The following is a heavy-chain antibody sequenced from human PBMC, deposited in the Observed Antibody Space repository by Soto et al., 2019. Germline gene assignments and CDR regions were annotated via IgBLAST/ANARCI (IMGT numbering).Heavy chain of an antibody. V-gene: IGHV3-23*01. CDR3: AKVRDYYGSGSYTPYGY. CDR1: GFTFSSYA. Sequence: GGSLRLSCAASGFTFSSYAMSWVRQAPGKGLEWVSAISGSGGSTYYADSVKGRFTISRDNSKNTLYLQMNSLRAEDTAVYYCAKVRDYYGSGSYTPYGYWGQGTLVTVSS. D-gene: IGHD3-10*01. CDR2: ISGSGGST. J-gene: IGHJ4*02.